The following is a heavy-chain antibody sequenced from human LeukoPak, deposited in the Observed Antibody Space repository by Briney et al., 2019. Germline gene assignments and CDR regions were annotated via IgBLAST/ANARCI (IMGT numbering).Heavy chain of an antibody. CDR2: ISNDGSNK. J-gene: IGHJ4*02. CDR3: ARGRRGYYYDSSGYYYDY. CDR1: GFTFSTYG. D-gene: IGHD3-22*01. Sequence: PGRSLRLSCAASGFTFSTYGIHWVRQAPGKGLEWVAVISNDGSNKYYADSVKGRFTISRENAKNSLYLQMNSLRAGDTAVYYCARGRRGYYYDSSGYYYDYWGQGTLVTVSS. V-gene: IGHV3-30*03.